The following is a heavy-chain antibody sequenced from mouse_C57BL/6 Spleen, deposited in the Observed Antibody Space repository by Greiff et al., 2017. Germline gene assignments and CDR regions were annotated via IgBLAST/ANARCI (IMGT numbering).Heavy chain of an antibody. J-gene: IGHJ3*01. CDR3: ARGVTAQATSFAY. CDR2: IDPSDSYT. V-gene: IGHV1-69*01. D-gene: IGHD3-2*02. CDR1: GYTFTSYW. Sequence: QVQLQQPGAELVMPGASVKLSCKASGYTFTSYWMHWVKQRPGQGLEWIGEIDPSDSYTNYNQKFKGKSTLTVDKSSSTAYMQLSSLTSEDSAVYDCARGVTAQATSFAYWGKGTLGTVSA.